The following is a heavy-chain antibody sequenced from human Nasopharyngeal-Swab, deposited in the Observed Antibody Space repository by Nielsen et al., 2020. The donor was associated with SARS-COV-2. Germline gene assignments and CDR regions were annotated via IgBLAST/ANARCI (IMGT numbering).Heavy chain of an antibody. CDR2: ISSTSTI. CDR3: AKGKNPCITIFGVCPAYGMDV. J-gene: IGHJ6*02. D-gene: IGHD3-3*01. Sequence: GESLKISCAASGFTLSSYWMHWVRQAPGKGLEWVSYISSTSTIYHADSVKGRFTISRDNAKNSLYLQMNSLRAEDTAVYYCAKGKNPCITIFGVCPAYGMDVWGQGTTVTVSS. CDR1: GFTLSSYW. V-gene: IGHV3-69-1*01.